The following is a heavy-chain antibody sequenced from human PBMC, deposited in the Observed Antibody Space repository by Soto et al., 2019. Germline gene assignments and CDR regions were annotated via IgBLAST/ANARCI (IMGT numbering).Heavy chain of an antibody. J-gene: IGHJ5*02. CDR1: GYSFTSYW. V-gene: IGHV5-10-1*01. CDR2: IDPSDSYT. D-gene: IGHD6-13*01. Sequence: PGESLKISCKGSGYSFTSYWISWVRQMPGKGLEWMGRIDPSDSYTNYSPSFQGHVTISADKSISTAYLQWSSLKASDTAMYYCARTEYSSGWYHNWFDPWGQGTQVTVSS. CDR3: ARTEYSSGWYHNWFDP.